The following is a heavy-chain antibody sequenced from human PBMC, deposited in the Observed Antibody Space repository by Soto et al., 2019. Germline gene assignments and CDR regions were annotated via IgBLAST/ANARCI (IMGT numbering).Heavy chain of an antibody. J-gene: IGHJ3*01. Sequence: SETLSLTCALYAGSFSGYYWGWFRQPPGKGLEWIGEVKHSGNINYNPSLKTRLTVSVDTSKNQFSLKLSSMTAADTAMYYCARGSLFDFSSGYADSFDVWGQGTMVTVSS. CDR2: VKHSGNI. D-gene: IGHD3-3*01. CDR3: ARGSLFDFSSGYADSFDV. CDR1: AGSFSGYY. V-gene: IGHV4-34*01.